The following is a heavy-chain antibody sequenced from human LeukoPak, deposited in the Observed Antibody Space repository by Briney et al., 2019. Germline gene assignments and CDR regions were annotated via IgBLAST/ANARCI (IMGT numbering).Heavy chain of an antibody. CDR1: GFTFSSYA. CDR2: IYYSGST. Sequence: GSLRLSCAASGFTFSSYAMSWVRQPPGKGLEWIGYIYYSGSTNYNPSLKSRVTISVDTSKNQFSLKLSSVTAADTAVYYCASSADRITIFGVAFDYWGQGTLVTVSS. CDR3: ASSADRITIFGVAFDY. D-gene: IGHD3-3*01. V-gene: IGHV4-59*01. J-gene: IGHJ4*02.